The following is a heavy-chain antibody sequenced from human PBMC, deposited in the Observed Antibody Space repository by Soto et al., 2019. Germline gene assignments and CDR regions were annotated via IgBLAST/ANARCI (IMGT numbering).Heavy chain of an antibody. D-gene: IGHD2-21*01. CDR1: GFSLTGSGVA. CDR3: ARFRGGDTRLYFFGY. V-gene: IGHV2-5*02. J-gene: IGHJ4*02. Sequence: QITLKESGPTLVKPTQTLTLTCTFSGFSLTGSGVAVAWIRQPPGKALEWLALIYWDDDKRDCPSLKSRLTISLATCKDQVALIVTNLAAVAMSLYYCARFRGGDTRLYFFGYWGQVTLVTVSS. CDR2: IYWDDDK.